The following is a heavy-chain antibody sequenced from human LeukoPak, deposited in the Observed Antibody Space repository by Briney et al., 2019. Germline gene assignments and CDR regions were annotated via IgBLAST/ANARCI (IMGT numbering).Heavy chain of an antibody. V-gene: IGHV3-30*02. CDR2: IRYDGSNK. CDR3: PLELGEGFDY. J-gene: IGHJ4*02. Sequence: GGSLRLSFAAPGFTFRSYGMHWVRQAPGKGLEWVAFIRYDGSNKYYADSVKGRFTISRDNAKNSLYLQMNSLRAEDTAVYYCPLELGEGFDYWGQGTLVTVSS. D-gene: IGHD1-7*01. CDR1: GFTFRSYG.